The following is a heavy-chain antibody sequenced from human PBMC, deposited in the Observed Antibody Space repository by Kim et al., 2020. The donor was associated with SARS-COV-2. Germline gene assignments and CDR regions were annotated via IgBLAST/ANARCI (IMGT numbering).Heavy chain of an antibody. V-gene: IGHV3-30*01. CDR3: ARSGLLGAYYGMDV. D-gene: IGHD2-21*02. Sequence: ADSVKGRFTISRDNSKNTLYLQMTSLRAEDTAVFYCARSGLLGAYYGMDVWGQGTTVTVSS. J-gene: IGHJ6*02.